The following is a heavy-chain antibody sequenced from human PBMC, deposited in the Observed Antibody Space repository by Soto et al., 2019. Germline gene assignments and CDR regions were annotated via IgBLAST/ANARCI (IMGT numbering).Heavy chain of an antibody. CDR1: GGSVSSGSYY. D-gene: IGHD3-10*01. CDR2: IYYSGST. V-gene: IGHV4-61*01. CDR3: ARAITMVRGVPSWFDP. Sequence: SETLSLTCTVPGGSVSSGSYYWSWIRQPPGKGLEWIGYIYYSGSTNYNPSLKSRVTISVDTSKNQFSLKLSSVTAADTAVYYCARAITMVRGVPSWFDPWGQGTLVTVSS. J-gene: IGHJ5*02.